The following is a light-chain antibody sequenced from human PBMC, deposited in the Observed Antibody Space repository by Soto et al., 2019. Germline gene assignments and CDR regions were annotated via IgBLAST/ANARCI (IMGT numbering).Light chain of an antibody. CDR1: SSDVGSYNL. Sequence: QSVLTQPASVSGSPGQSITISCTGTSSDVGSYNLVSWYQQHPGKAPKLMIYEGSKRPSGVSNRFSGSKSGNTASLTISGLQAEDEADYYCCSYAGSFVFGGGTQLTVL. CDR2: EGS. CDR3: CSYAGSFV. J-gene: IGLJ3*02. V-gene: IGLV2-23*01.